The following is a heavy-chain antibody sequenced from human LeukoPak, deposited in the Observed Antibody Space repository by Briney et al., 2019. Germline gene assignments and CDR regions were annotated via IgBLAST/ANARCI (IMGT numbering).Heavy chain of an antibody. CDR3: ARGTDSVSCFDY. Sequence: SETLSLTCTVSGGSISSYYWSWIRQPPGKGLEWIGYIYYSGSTSYNPSLKSRVTISIDMPKNQFSLRLNSLTAADTAVYYCARGTDSVSCFDYWGQGTLVTVSS. CDR1: GGSISSYY. J-gene: IGHJ4*02. CDR2: IYYSGST. D-gene: IGHD3-16*01. V-gene: IGHV4-59*08.